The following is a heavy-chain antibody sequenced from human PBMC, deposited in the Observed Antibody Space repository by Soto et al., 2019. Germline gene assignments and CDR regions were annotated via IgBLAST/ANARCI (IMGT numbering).Heavy chain of an antibody. D-gene: IGHD1-20*01. CDR2: IYHSGST. Sequence: SETLSLTCAVSGGSISSSNWWSWVRQPPGKGLEWIGEIYHSGSTNYNPSLKSRVTISVDKSKNQFSLKLSSVTAADTAVYYCARDKRDFRPITRTPGSWIDPWGQGTLVSVSS. J-gene: IGHJ5*02. V-gene: IGHV4-4*02. CDR1: GGSISSSNW. CDR3: ARDKRDFRPITRTPGSWIDP.